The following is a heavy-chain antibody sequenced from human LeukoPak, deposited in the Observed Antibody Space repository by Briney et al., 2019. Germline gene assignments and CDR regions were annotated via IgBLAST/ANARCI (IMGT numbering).Heavy chain of an antibody. J-gene: IGHJ4*02. Sequence: GGSLRLSCAASGFTVSSDYMSWVRQAPGKGLEWVSVIYSGGSTYYADSVKGRFTISRDNSKNTLYLQMNSLRAEDTAVYYCASLPVVTPDFDYWGQGTLVTVSS. CDR1: GFTVSSDY. CDR2: IYSGGST. V-gene: IGHV3-66*01. D-gene: IGHD4-23*01. CDR3: ASLPVVTPDFDY.